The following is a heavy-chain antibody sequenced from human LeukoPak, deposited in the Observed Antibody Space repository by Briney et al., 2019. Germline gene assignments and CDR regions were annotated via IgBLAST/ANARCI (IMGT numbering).Heavy chain of an antibody. V-gene: IGHV3-30*18. CDR2: ISYDGSNK. J-gene: IGHJ4*02. CDR3: ANGGSSWF. Sequence: GGSLRLSCAASGFTFSSYGMHWVRQAPGKGLEWVAVISYDGSNKYYADSVKGRFTISRDDSKNTLYLQMNSLRAEDTAVYYCANGGSSWFRGQGTLVTVSS. D-gene: IGHD6-13*01. CDR1: GFTFSSYG.